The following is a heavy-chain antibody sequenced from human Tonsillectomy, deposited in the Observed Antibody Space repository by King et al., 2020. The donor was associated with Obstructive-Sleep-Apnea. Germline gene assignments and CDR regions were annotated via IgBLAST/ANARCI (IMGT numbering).Heavy chain of an antibody. J-gene: IGHJ4*02. Sequence: QLVQSGADVKKPGASVKVSCKVSGYTLTELSMHWVRQAPGKGLEWMGGFDPEDGETIYAQKFQGGVTMTEDTSTDTAYMELSSLRSEDTAVYYCATGTYYYDSSGYGHTDYWGQGTLVTVSS. CDR1: GYTLTELS. V-gene: IGHV1-24*01. CDR3: ATGTYYYDSSGYGHTDY. CDR2: FDPEDGET. D-gene: IGHD3-22*01.